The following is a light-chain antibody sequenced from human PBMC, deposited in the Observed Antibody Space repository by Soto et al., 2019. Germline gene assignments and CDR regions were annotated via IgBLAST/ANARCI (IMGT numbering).Light chain of an antibody. V-gene: IGKV2D-29*02. CDR1: HSLLHITGETF. CDR3: MQSTQLPPT. J-gene: IGKJ5*01. CDR2: EVS. Sequence: DVVMTQTLLSLSVAPGQPASISCKSSHSLLHITGETFLFWYLQKPGQSPQLLIYEVSTRVSGVPDRFSGSGSGTDFTLEISRVETDDVGIYYCMQSTQLPPTFGQGTRLEI.